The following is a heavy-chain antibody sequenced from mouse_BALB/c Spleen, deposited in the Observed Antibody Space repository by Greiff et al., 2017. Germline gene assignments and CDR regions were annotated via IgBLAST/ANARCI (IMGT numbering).Heavy chain of an antibody. J-gene: IGHJ2*01. CDR2: ISSGGSYT. V-gene: IGHV5-6*01. CDR1: GFTFSSYV. Sequence: EVHLVESGGDLVKPGGSLKLSCAASGFTFSSYVMSWVRQTPDKRLEWVATISSGGSYTYYPDSVKGRFTISRDNAKNTLYLQVSSLKSEDTAMYYCARHRGSSWVDYWGQGTTLTVSS. D-gene: IGHD1-1*01. CDR3: ARHRGSSWVDY.